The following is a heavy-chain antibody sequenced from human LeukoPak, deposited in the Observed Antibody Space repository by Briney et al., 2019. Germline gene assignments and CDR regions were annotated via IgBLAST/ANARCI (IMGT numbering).Heavy chain of an antibody. CDR3: WRGMYCPPYYYFDY. D-gene: IGHD2-15*01. CDR2: IYNSGST. CDR1: GGSISSYY. Sequence: SETLSLTCTVSGGSISSYYWSWIRQPAGKGLEWIGHIYNSGSTNYNPSLKRRVTISVDTSKNQFSLKLSSVTAADTAVYYCWRGMYCPPYYYFDYWGQGTLVTLPS. J-gene: IGHJ4*02. V-gene: IGHV4-4*07.